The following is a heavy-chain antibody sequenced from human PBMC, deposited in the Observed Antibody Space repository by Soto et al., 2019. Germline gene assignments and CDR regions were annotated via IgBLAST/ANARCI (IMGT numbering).Heavy chain of an antibody. V-gene: IGHV1-2*02. CDR3: ARGFYSDSGYWADFDI. CDR1: GCTFTGYY. CDR2: INHNSGDT. J-gene: IGHJ3*02. Sequence: ASVKVSCKASGCTFTGYYMHWVRQAPGQGLEWMGWINHNSGDTNYAQKFQGRVVMTRDTSISTAYMELSGLRSDDTAVYYCARGFYSDSGYWADFDIWGQGTMVTVSS. D-gene: IGHD3-22*01.